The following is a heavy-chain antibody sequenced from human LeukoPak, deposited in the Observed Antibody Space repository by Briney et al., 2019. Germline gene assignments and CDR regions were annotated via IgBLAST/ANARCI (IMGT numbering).Heavy chain of an antibody. J-gene: IGHJ2*01. Sequence: SETLSLTCTVSGASISSSSYYWGWIRQPPGEGLEWIGSINYSGNTYYNPSLKSRVTISVDTSKNQFSLKLSSVTAADTADYYCARQRGSGYWCFDLWGRGTLVTVSS. CDR1: GASISSSSYY. D-gene: IGHD6-19*01. CDR3: ARQRGSGYWCFDL. CDR2: INYSGNT. V-gene: IGHV4-39*01.